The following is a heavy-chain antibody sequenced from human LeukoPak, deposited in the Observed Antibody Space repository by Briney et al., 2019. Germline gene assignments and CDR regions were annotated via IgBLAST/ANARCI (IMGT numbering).Heavy chain of an antibody. J-gene: IGHJ4*02. CDR3: ARAVDMGYYFDY. CDR1: GDSISSGGHY. CDR2: IHRSGNT. Sequence: SETLSLTCTVSGDSISSGGHYWSWIRQHPGKGLEWIGYIHRSGNTYNNPSLESRITISVDTSKNQFSLKLSSVTAADTAVYYCARAVDMGYYFDYWGQGTLATASS. V-gene: IGHV4-31*03. D-gene: IGHD5-12*01.